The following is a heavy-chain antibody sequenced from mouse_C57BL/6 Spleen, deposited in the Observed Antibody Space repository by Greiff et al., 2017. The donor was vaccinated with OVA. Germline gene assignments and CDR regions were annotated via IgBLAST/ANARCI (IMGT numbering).Heavy chain of an antibody. CDR3: TIRIVY. CDR1: GYTFTDYE. J-gene: IGHJ2*01. V-gene: IGHV1-15*01. Sequence: QVHVKQSGAELVRPGASVTLSCKASGYTFTDYEMHWVKQTPVHGLEWIGAIDPETGGTAYNQKFKGKAILTADKSSSTAYMERRSLTSEDSAVYYCTIRIVYWGQGTTLTVSS. CDR2: IDPETGGT.